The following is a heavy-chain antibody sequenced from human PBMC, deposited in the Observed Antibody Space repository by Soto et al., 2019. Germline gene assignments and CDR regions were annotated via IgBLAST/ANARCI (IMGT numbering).Heavy chain of an antibody. Sequence: GGSLRLSSASSGFHFSDYYMSWIRQAPGKGLEWVSYISSSGSTIYYADSVKGRFTISRDNAKNSLYLQMNSLRAEDTAVYYCARLGYCSGGSCLYYYYYYMDVWGKGTTVTVSS. CDR2: ISSSGSTI. CDR3: ARLGYCSGGSCLYYYYYYMDV. V-gene: IGHV3-11*01. D-gene: IGHD2-15*01. J-gene: IGHJ6*03. CDR1: GFHFSDYY.